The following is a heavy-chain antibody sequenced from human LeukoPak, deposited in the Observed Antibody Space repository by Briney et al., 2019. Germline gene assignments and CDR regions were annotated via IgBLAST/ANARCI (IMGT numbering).Heavy chain of an antibody. CDR1: GFTFNTFC. V-gene: IGHV3-21*01. Sequence: GGSLRLSCAASGFTFNTFCMHWVRQAPGKGLEWVSCINSGGNYIYYADSVKGRFTISRDNAKNTLSLQLNSLRAEDTAVYYGARGHYDVLAASYMVTPDDGGQGTPVTVSS. D-gene: IGHD3-9*01. J-gene: IGHJ4*02. CDR3: ARGHYDVLAASYMVTPDD. CDR2: INSGGNYI.